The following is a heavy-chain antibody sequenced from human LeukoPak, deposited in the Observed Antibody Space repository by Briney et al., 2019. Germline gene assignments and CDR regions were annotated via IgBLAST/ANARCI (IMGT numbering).Heavy chain of an antibody. CDR1: GFTFSSSA. D-gene: IGHD6-13*01. CDR2: IKAGGGST. CDR3: AKHFRDSSIWLDW. J-gene: IGHJ4*02. Sequence: GGSLRLSCAASGFTFSSSAMSWVRQAPGKGLEWVSTIKAGGGSTYYADSVKGRFTISRDNSNSTLYLQVNSLRVEDTAIYFCAKHFRDSSIWLDWWGQGMLVTVSS. V-gene: IGHV3-23*01.